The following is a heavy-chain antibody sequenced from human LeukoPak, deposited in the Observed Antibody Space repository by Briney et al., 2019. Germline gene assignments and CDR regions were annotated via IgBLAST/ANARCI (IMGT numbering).Heavy chain of an antibody. CDR1: GFTFSSYS. V-gene: IGHV3-21*01. Sequence: GGSLRLSCAASGFTFSSYSMNWVRQAPGKGLEWVSSISSSSSYIYYADSVKGRFTISRGNAKNSLYLQMNSLRAEDTAVYYCARADGSGSYYPFDPWGQGTLVTVSS. J-gene: IGHJ5*02. D-gene: IGHD3-10*01. CDR3: ARADGSGSYYPFDP. CDR2: ISSSSSYI.